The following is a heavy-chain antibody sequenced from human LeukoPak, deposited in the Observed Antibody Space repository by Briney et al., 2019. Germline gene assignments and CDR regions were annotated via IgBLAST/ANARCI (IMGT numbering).Heavy chain of an antibody. D-gene: IGHD5-18*01. Sequence: SETLSLTCAVSGASVSGNYWSWIRQSPERGLEWIGHLLDDGVTDYNPSLKSRVTILSDTSKNQFPLRLTSVTAADTAIYYCAKFSRWIPFKFWGQGTLVTVSS. CDR2: LLDDGVT. J-gene: IGHJ1*01. CDR1: GASVSGNY. CDR3: AKFSRWIPFKF. V-gene: IGHV4-59*02.